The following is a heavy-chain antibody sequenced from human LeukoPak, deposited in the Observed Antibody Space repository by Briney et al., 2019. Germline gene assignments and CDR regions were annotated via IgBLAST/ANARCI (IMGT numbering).Heavy chain of an antibody. CDR2: ISSSSSTV. V-gene: IGHV3-48*01. J-gene: IGHJ3*02. D-gene: IGHD2-15*01. CDR3: ARDLGIFFDAFDI. CDR1: GFTFSSYS. Sequence: GGSLRLSCAASGFTFSSYSMNWVRQAPGKGLEWVSYISSSSSTVYYADSVKGRFTISRDNAKNSLYLQMNSLRAEDTAVYYCARDLGIFFDAFDIWGQGTMVTVSS.